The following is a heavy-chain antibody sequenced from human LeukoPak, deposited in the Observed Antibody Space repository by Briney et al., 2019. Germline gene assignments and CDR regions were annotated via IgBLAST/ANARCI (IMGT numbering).Heavy chain of an antibody. CDR1: GFTFSSYG. J-gene: IGHJ4*02. Sequence: PGGSLRLSCAASGFTFSSYGMHWVRQAPGKGLEWVAVISYDGSNKYYADSVKGRFTISRDNSKNTLYLQMNSLRAEDTAVYYCAKDPGIAVAGTYHLDYWGQGTLVTVSS. V-gene: IGHV3-30*18. D-gene: IGHD6-19*01. CDR3: AKDPGIAVAGTYHLDY. CDR2: ISYDGSNK.